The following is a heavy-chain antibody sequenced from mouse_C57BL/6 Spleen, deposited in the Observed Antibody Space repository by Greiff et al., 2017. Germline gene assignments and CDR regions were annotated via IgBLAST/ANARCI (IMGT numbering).Heavy chain of an antibody. Sequence: VQLQQPGAELVRPGTSVKLSCKASGYTFTSYWMHWVKQRPGQGLEWIGVVDPSDSYTNYNQKFKGKATLTVDTSSSTAYMQLSSLTSEDSAVYYCARGTGPTAYYFDYWGQGTTLTVSA. J-gene: IGHJ2*01. V-gene: IGHV1-59*01. D-gene: IGHD1-2*01. CDR2: VDPSDSYT. CDR1: GYTFTSYW. CDR3: ARGTGPTAYYFDY.